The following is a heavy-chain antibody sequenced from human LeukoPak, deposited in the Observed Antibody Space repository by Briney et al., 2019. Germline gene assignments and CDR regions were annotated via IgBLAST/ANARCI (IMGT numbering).Heavy chain of an antibody. Sequence: GASVKVSCKASGYTFTGYYMHWVRQAPGQGLEWMGWINPNSGGTNYAQKFQGWVTITRDMSTSTAYMELSSLRSEDTAVYYCAAGRLNYGDYVGVDAFDIWGQGTMVTVSS. J-gene: IGHJ3*02. CDR2: INPNSGGT. CDR1: GYTFTGYY. V-gene: IGHV1-2*04. D-gene: IGHD4-17*01. CDR3: AAGRLNYGDYVGVDAFDI.